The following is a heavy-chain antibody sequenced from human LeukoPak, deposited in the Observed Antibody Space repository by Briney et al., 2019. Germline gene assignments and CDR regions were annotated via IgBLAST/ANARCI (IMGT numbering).Heavy chain of an antibody. V-gene: IGHV4-34*01. Sequence: PSETLSLTCAVYGGSFSGYYWSWIRQPPGKGLEWIGEINHSGSTNYNPSLKSRVTISVDTSKNQFSLKLSSVTAADTAVYYCARDRLYDILTGYWLGSFDYWGQGTLVTVSS. CDR2: INHSGST. D-gene: IGHD3-9*01. CDR1: GGSFSGYY. CDR3: ARDRLYDILTGYWLGSFDY. J-gene: IGHJ4*02.